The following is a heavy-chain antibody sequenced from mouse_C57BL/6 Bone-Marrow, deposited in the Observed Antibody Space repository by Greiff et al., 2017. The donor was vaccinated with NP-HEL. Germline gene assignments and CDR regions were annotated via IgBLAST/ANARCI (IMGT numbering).Heavy chain of an antibody. V-gene: IGHV5-4*03. CDR1: GFTFSSYA. J-gene: IGHJ2*01. D-gene: IGHD2-5*01. CDR2: ISDGGSYT. Sequence: EVNVVESGGGLVKPGGSLKLSCAASGFTFSSYAMSWVRQTPEKRLEWVATISDGGSYTYYPDNVKGRFTISRDNAKNNLYLQMSHLKSEDTAMYYCASGYSNPFDYWGQGTTLTVSS. CDR3: ASGYSNPFDY.